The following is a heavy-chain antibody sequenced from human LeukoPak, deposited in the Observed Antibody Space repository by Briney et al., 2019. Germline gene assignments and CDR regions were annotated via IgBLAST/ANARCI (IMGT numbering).Heavy chain of an antibody. J-gene: IGHJ4*01. CDR3: ARTSGYSSGSNDY. Sequence: GGSLRLSCVASGFTFSSYSMNWVRQAPGKGLEWISYIISSSSTIYYADSVKGRFTISRDNAKNSLYLQMNSLRAEDTAVYYCARTSGYSSGSNDYWGHGTLVTVSS. CDR1: GFTFSSYS. CDR2: IISSSSTI. V-gene: IGHV3-48*04. D-gene: IGHD6-19*01.